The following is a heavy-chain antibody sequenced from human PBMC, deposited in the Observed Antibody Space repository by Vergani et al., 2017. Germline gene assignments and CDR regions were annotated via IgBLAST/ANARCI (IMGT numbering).Heavy chain of an antibody. CDR1: GGSFSGYY. J-gene: IGHJ6*02. D-gene: IGHD5/OR15-5a*01. Sequence: QVQLQQWGAGLLKPSETLSLTCAVYGGSFSGYYWRWIRQPPGKGLEWIGEINHSGSTNYNPSLKSRVTISVDTSKNQFSLKLSSVTAADTAVYYCARSPQVSTNYGMDVWGQGTTVTVSS. CDR2: INHSGST. CDR3: ARSPQVSTNYGMDV. V-gene: IGHV4-34*01.